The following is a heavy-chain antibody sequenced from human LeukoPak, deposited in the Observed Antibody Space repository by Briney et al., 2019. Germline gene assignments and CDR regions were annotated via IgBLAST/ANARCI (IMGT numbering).Heavy chain of an antibody. CDR2: TSYIGST. CDR1: ADSFSSHY. CDR3: ARDLVTVTKGFDI. J-gene: IGHJ3*02. D-gene: IGHD4-17*01. V-gene: IGHV4-59*11. Sequence: SETLSLTCAVSADSFSSHYWTWIRQPPGKGLEWIGYTSYIGSTNYNPSLKSRVTISIDTSKNQFSLKLSSVTAADTAVYYCARDLVTVTKGFDIWGQGTMVSVSS.